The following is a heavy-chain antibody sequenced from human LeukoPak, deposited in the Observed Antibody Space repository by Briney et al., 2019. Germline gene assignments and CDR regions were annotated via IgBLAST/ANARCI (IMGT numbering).Heavy chain of an antibody. D-gene: IGHD4-17*01. CDR3: AREEDNSDEYLREDY. Sequence: GGSLRLSCAASGFIFSSYNMNWVRQAPGKGLEWVSSISSRSRDVYYADSVKGRFTISRDNTKSSLFLQMDSLRAEDTAVYYCAREEDNSDEYLREDYWGQGTLVTVSS. CDR2: ISSRSRDV. V-gene: IGHV3-21*06. CDR1: GFIFSSYN. J-gene: IGHJ4*02.